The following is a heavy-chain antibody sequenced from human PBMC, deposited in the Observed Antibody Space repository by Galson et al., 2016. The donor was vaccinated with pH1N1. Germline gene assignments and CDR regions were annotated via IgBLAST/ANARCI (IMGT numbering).Heavy chain of an antibody. Sequence: SLRLSCAGSGLTLSNYVMSWVRQAPGKGLEWVISGSGYTTYYADSVKGRFTISRDISKNTVYLQMNSLTADDTAVYFCAERQLAAFDYWGQGTVVTVSS. J-gene: IGHJ4*02. CDR1: GLTLSNYV. V-gene: IGHV3-23*01. CDR2: ISGSGYTT. CDR3: AERQLAAFDY.